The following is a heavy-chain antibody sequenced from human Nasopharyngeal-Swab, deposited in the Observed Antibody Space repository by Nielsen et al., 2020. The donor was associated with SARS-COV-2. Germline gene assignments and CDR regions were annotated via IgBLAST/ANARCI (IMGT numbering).Heavy chain of an antibody. V-gene: IGHV4-34*01. D-gene: IGHD6-6*01. CDR3: AGRPYSSSYWFDP. CDR1: GGSFSGYY. J-gene: IGHJ5*02. Sequence: SETLSLTCAVYGGSFSGYYWSWIRQPPGKGLEWIGEINHSGSTNYNPSLKSRVTISVDTSKNQLSLKLSSVTAADTAVYYCAGRPYSSSYWFDPWGQGTLVTVSS. CDR2: INHSGST.